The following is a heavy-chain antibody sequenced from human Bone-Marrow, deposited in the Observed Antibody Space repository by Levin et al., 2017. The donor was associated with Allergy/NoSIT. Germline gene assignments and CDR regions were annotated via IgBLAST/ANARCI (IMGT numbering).Heavy chain of an antibody. V-gene: IGHV3-30-3*01. CDR3: ARDGENGYNDLDY. J-gene: IGHJ4*02. CDR2: VSSDGSNK. CDR1: GFTFSTYS. D-gene: IGHD5-24*01. Sequence: GGSLRLSCAASGFTFSTYSLHWVRQAPGKGLESVAVVSSDGSNKYYGDSVKGRFTISRDNSKNTLYLQMNSLRPVDTAVYYCARDGENGYNDLDYWGQGTLVTVSS.